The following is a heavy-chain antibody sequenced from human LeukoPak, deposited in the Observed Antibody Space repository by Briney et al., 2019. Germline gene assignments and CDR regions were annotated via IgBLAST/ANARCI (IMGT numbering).Heavy chain of an antibody. J-gene: IGHJ3*02. D-gene: IGHD1-7*01. V-gene: IGHV1-2*02. CDR2: INPNSGGT. Sequence: GASVKVPCKASGYTFTSYGISWVRQAPGQGLEWMGWINPNSGGTNYAQKFQGRVTMTRDTSISTAYMELSRLRSDDTAVYYCARRGVVELFHDAFDIWGQGTMVTVSS. CDR1: GYTFTSYG. CDR3: ARRGVVELFHDAFDI.